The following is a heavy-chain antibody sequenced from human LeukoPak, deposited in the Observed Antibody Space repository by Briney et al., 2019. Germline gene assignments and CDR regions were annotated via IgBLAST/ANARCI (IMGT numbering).Heavy chain of an antibody. J-gene: IGHJ6*03. CDR1: GYSISSGYY. V-gene: IGHV4-38-2*01. Sequence: SETLSLTCAVSGYSISSGYYWGWIRQPPGKGLEWIGSIYHSGSTYYNPSLKSRVTISVDTSKNQFSLKLSSVTAADTAAYYCANHYYYMDVWGKGTTVTVSS. CDR3: ANHYYYMDV. CDR2: IYHSGST.